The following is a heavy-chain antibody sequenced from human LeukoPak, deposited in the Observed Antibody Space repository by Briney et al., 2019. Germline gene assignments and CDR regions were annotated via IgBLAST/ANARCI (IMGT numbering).Heavy chain of an antibody. D-gene: IGHD1-26*01. CDR3: ARHSGTYLNWFDP. CDR2: IHYTGST. V-gene: IGHV4-59*01. Sequence: PSETLSLTCAVSGGSISNYYWSWIRQPPGKGLERIGYIHYTGSTIDNPSLNSRVTISVDTSKNQFSLKLTSVTTADTAVYYCARHSGTYLNWFDPWGQGTLVTVSS. J-gene: IGHJ5*02. CDR1: GGSISNYY.